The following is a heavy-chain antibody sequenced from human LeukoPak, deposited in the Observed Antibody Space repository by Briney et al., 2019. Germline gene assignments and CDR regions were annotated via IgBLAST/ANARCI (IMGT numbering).Heavy chain of an antibody. D-gene: IGHD2-2*01. J-gene: IGHJ4*02. Sequence: GGSLRLSCAASGFTFSSYAMSWVRQAPGKGLEWVSAISSSGGSTYYADSVNGRFTISRDNSKSTLYLQMNSLRAEDTAVYYCARSGCSSASCYLRGYSYGSFDYWGQGTLVTVSS. V-gene: IGHV3-23*01. CDR1: GFTFSSYA. CDR2: ISSSGGST. CDR3: ARSGCSSASCYLRGYSYGSFDY.